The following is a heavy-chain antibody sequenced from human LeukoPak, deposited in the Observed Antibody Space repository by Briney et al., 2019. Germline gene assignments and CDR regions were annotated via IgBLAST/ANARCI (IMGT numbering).Heavy chain of an antibody. CDR2: IYYSGST. J-gene: IGHJ5*02. V-gene: IGHV4-59*01. CDR1: GGSISSYY. CDR3: ARVITNNHNWFDP. D-gene: IGHD3-22*01. Sequence: SETLSLTCTVSGGSISSYYWSWIRQPPGKGLEWIGYIYYSGSTNYNPSLKSRVTISVDTSKNQFSLKLSSVTAADTAVYYCARVITNNHNWFDPWGQGTLVTVSS.